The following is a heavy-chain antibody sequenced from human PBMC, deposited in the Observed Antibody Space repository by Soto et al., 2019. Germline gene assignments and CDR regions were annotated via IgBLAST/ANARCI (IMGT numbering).Heavy chain of an antibody. J-gene: IGHJ4*02. CDR3: ATIQDTAMVKFDY. Sequence: EVQLLESGGGLVKPGGSLRLSCAASGFTFSSYSMNWVRQAPGKGLEWVSSISSSSSYIYYADSVKGRFTISRDNAKNSLYLQMNSLRAEDTAVYYCATIQDTAMVKFDYWGQGTLVTVSS. V-gene: IGHV3-21*01. D-gene: IGHD5-18*01. CDR1: GFTFSSYS. CDR2: ISSSSSYI.